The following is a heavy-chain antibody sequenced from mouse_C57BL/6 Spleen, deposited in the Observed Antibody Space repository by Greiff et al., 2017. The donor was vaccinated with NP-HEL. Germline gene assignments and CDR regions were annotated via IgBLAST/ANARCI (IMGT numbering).Heavy chain of an antibody. D-gene: IGHD1-1*01. V-gene: IGHV1-76*01. J-gene: IGHJ4*01. CDR1: GYTFTDYY. Sequence: VQLQQSGAELVRPGASVKLSCKASGYTFTDYYINWVKQRPGQGLEWIARIYPGSGNTYYNEKFKGKATLTAEKSSSTAYMQLSSLTSEDSAVYFCARYYYGSESYAMDYWGQGTSVTVSS. CDR2: IYPGSGNT. CDR3: ARYYYGSESYAMDY.